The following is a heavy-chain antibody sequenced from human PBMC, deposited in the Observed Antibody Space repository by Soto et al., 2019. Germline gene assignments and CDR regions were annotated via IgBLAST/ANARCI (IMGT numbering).Heavy chain of an antibody. CDR1: GFTFSSYA. CDR2: ISYDGSNK. V-gene: IGHV3-30*04. J-gene: IGHJ3*02. D-gene: IGHD3-3*01. CDR3: ARENYDFYDAFDI. Sequence: GGSLRLSCAASGFTFSSYAMHWVRQAPGKGLEWVAVISYDGSNKYYADSVKGRFTISRDNSKNTLYLQMNSLRAEDTAVYYCARENYDFYDAFDIWGQGTMVTVSS.